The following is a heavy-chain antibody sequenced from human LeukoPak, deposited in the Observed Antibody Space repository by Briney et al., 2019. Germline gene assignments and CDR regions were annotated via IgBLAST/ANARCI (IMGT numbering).Heavy chain of an antibody. Sequence: ASVKVSCKASGYTFTSYGISWVRQAPGQGLEWMGWISAYNGNTNYAQKLQGRVTMTTDTSTSTAYMELRSLRSDDTAVYCCARALTVVGTTVEYFDYWGQGTLVTVSS. V-gene: IGHV1-18*01. CDR3: ARALTVVGTTVEYFDY. J-gene: IGHJ4*02. CDR1: GYTFTSYG. CDR2: ISAYNGNT. D-gene: IGHD1-14*01.